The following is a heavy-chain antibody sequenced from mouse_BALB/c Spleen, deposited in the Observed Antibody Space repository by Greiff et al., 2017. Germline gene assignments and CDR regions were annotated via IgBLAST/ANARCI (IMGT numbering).Heavy chain of an antibody. CDR2: IWAGGST. CDR3: ARDRTGTYYFDY. J-gene: IGHJ2*01. CDR1: GFSLTSYG. V-gene: IGHV2-9*02. D-gene: IGHD4-1*01. Sequence: VQLVESGPGLVAPSQSLSITCTVSGFSLTSYGVHWVRQPPGKGLEWLGVIWAGGSTNYNSALMSRLSISKDNSKSQVFLKMNSLQTDDTAMYYCARDRTGTYYFDYWGQGTTLTVSS.